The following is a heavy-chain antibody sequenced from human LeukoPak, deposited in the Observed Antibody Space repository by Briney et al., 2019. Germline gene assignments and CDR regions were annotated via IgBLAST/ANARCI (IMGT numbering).Heavy chain of an antibody. CDR2: ISSDGSST. Sequence: PGGSLRLSCAASGFTFSSYWMHWVRQAPGKGLVWVSRISSDGSSTSYADSVKGRFTISRDNAKNTLYLQMNSLRAEDTAVYYCATGYGDYEIGFDYWGQGTLVTVSS. J-gene: IGHJ4*02. CDR1: GFTFSSYW. D-gene: IGHD4-17*01. V-gene: IGHV3-74*01. CDR3: ATGYGDYEIGFDY.